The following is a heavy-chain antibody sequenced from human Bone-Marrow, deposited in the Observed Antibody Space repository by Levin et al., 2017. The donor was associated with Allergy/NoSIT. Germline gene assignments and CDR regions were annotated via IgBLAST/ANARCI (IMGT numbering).Heavy chain of an antibody. CDR2: ISDVAYST. CDR1: GFTFSDSA. V-gene: IGHV3-23*01. J-gene: IGHJ4*02. D-gene: IGHD1-26*01. CDR3: AREGLQSGPGPSVGNYLDY. Sequence: GGSLRLSCTASGFTFSDSAISWVRQAPGKGLEWVSSISDVAYSTYYADSGTFYADSVKGRFTISRDNSKNTVYLHMNSLRADDTAIYYCAREGLQSGPGPSVGNYLDYWGQGTLVTVSS.